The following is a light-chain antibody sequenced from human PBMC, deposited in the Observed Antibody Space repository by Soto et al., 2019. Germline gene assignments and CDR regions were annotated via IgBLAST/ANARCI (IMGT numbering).Light chain of an antibody. V-gene: IGLV2-14*01. Sequence: QSALTQSASVSGSPGQSITISCTGTSSDIGAYNYVSWYQQHPGKAPKLMIYEVSNRPSGVSNRFSGSKSGNTASLTISGLQDEDEAKYYCSSYTGSSTPYVFGTGTKVTVL. CDR3: SSYTGSSTPYV. CDR1: SSDIGAYNY. J-gene: IGLJ1*01. CDR2: EVS.